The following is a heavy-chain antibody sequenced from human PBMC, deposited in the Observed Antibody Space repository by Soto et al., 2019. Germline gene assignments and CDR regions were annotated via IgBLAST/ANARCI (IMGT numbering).Heavy chain of an antibody. Sequence: SETLSLTCTVSGGSVTNSSYYWGWIRQSPGKGLEWIGSVYYRGRSYSKSSVKSRVTISVDTSKNRFSLSLNSVAASDTAVYFCVSQRTTVPTQAYFDYWGPGXLVTVSS. CDR3: VSQRTTVPTQAYFDY. CDR2: VYYRGRS. D-gene: IGHD4-17*01. V-gene: IGHV4-39*01. J-gene: IGHJ4*02. CDR1: GGSVTNSSYY.